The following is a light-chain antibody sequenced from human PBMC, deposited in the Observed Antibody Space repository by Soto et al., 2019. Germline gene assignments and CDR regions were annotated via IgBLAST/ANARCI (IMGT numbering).Light chain of an antibody. CDR1: QGISNN. V-gene: IGKV1D-13*01. CDR3: HHLHHYPLT. J-gene: IGKJ4*01. Sequence: AVQLTQSPSSLSASVGDRVTITCRASQGISNNLAWYQQEPGKAPKLLIYDASTLQSGVPSRFSGSKSGTDFTLSISSLQPADFATYFCHHLHHYPLTFGGGTRVEIK. CDR2: DAS.